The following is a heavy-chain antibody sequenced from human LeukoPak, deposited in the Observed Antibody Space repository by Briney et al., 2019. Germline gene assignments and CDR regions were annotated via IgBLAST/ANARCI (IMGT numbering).Heavy chain of an antibody. CDR1: RFTFSSYS. V-gene: IGHV3-21*01. J-gene: IGHJ4*02. CDR2: ISSSSSYI. Sequence: GESLRLSCAASRFTFSSYSMNWVRQAPGKGLEWVSSISSSSSYIYYADSVKGRFTISRDNAKNSLYLQMNSLRAEDTAVYYCARPSGYSYGAFDYWGQGTLVTVSS. CDR3: ARPSGYSYGAFDY. D-gene: IGHD5-18*01.